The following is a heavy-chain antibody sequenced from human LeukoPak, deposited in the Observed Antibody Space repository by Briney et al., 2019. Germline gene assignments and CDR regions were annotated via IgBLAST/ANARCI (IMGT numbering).Heavy chain of an antibody. Sequence: GGSLKLSCAASRFIFSNYYMNWVRQAPGKGLEWVSSISYTSSYIHYADSVKGRFTISRDNAKNSLFLQMNSLRAEDTAVYYCAREGLYGDYAGHWGQGTLVTVSS. CDR2: ISYTSSYI. D-gene: IGHD4-17*01. CDR3: AREGLYGDYAGH. J-gene: IGHJ4*02. CDR1: RFIFSNYY. V-gene: IGHV3-21*01.